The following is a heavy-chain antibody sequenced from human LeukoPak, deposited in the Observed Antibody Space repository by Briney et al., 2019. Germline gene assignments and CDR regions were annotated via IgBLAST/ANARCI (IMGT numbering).Heavy chain of an antibody. J-gene: IGHJ6*02. CDR3: ARDGRWELLPFGMDV. Sequence: TGRSLRLSCAASGFTFSSYAMHWVRQAPGKGLEWVAAISYDGSNKYYADSVKARFTISRDNSKNTLYLQMNSLRAEDTAVYYCARDGRWELLPFGMDVWGQGTTVIVSS. D-gene: IGHD1-26*01. CDR1: GFTFSSYA. V-gene: IGHV3-30-3*01. CDR2: ISYDGSNK.